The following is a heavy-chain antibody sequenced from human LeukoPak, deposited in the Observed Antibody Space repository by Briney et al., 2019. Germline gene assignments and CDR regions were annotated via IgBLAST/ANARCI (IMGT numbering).Heavy chain of an antibody. Sequence: SETLSLTCTVSGGSISSYYWSWIRQPPGKGLDWIGYIYYSGSTNYNPSLKSRVTISVDTSKNQFSLKLSSVTAADTAVYYCARAHPPLLAFDYWGQGTLVTVSS. CDR1: GGSISSYY. CDR3: ARAHPPLLAFDY. J-gene: IGHJ4*02. CDR2: IYYSGST. V-gene: IGHV4-59*01. D-gene: IGHD2/OR15-2a*01.